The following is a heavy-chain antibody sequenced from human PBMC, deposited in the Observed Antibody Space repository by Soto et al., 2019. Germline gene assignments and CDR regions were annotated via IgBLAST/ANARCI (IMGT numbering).Heavy chain of an antibody. V-gene: IGHV3-66*01. Sequence: EVQLVESGGGLVQPGGSLRLSCAASGFTVSSNYMSWVRQAPGKGLEWVSVIYGGGSTYYADSVKGRFTISRDNSKNTLYLQMNSLRAEDTAVYYCARGGSYGGNSEGEIDYWGQGTLVTVSS. CDR3: ARGGSYGGNSEGEIDY. CDR2: IYGGGST. D-gene: IGHD4-17*01. CDR1: GFTVSSNY. J-gene: IGHJ4*02.